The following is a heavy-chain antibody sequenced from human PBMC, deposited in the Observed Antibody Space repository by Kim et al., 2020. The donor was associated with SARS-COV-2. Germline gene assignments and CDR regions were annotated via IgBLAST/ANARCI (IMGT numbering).Heavy chain of an antibody. CDR3: ASGSRGGIGHYYYGLDV. CDR2: INHSGRT. Sequence: SETLSLTCAVYGGSFSDYYWTWIRQSPGKGLEWIGDINHSGRTNYNPSLRSRVIMSVDTSKKQFSLKLSSVTAADTGVFYCASGSRGGIGHYYYGLDVWGQGTTVTVSS. D-gene: IGHD3-10*01. V-gene: IGHV4-34*01. CDR1: GGSFSDYY. J-gene: IGHJ6*02.